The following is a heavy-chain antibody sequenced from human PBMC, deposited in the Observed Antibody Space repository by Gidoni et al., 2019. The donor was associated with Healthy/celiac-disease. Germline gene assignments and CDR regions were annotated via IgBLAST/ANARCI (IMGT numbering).Heavy chain of an antibody. CDR2: IRGSGGST. Sequence: EVQLVESAGGFVQPGGSLRLPCATSGCTFRSNAMRWVRQAAGKGLEWVSAIRGSGGSTYYADSVKGRFTISRDNSKNTLYLQMISLRAEDTAVYYCAKDRYSSGLYYFDYWGQGTLVTVSS. J-gene: IGHJ4*02. V-gene: IGHV3-23*04. D-gene: IGHD6-19*01. CDR3: AKDRYSSGLYYFDY. CDR1: GCTFRSNA.